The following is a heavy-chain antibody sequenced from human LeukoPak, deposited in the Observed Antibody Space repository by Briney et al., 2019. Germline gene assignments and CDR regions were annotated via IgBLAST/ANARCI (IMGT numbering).Heavy chain of an antibody. Sequence: GASVKVSCKASGYTFTSYYMHWVRQAPGQGLEWMGIINPSGGSTSYAQKFQGRVTMTRDTSTSTVYMELSSLRSEDTAVYYCARVHRVDYYDSSGYPDYWGQGTLVTVSS. CDR2: INPSGGST. V-gene: IGHV1-46*01. CDR3: ARVHRVDYYDSSGYPDY. D-gene: IGHD3-22*01. CDR1: GYTFTSYY. J-gene: IGHJ4*02.